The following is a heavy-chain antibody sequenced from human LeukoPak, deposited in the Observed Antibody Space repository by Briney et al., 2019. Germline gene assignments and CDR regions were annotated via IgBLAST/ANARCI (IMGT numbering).Heavy chain of an antibody. D-gene: IGHD1-26*01. CDR1: GFTFSTYA. J-gene: IGHJ6*02. Sequence: AGGSLRPSCAASGFTFSTYAMRWVRQAPGKGLEWVAVMTYDGNGRYYADAVKVRCTITIDSSENTMYLQMNILRADDTAVAVFARDRFISGSYLFGPNDYYYYGMDVWGQGTTVTVSS. CDR2: MTYDGNGR. V-gene: IGHV3-30*04. CDR3: ARDRFISGSYLFGPNDYYYYGMDV.